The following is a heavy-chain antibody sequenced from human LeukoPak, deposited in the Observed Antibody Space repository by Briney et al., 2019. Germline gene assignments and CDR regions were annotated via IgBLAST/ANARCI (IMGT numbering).Heavy chain of an antibody. CDR2: ISPSGGST. V-gene: IGHV1-46*01. D-gene: IGHD3-22*01. J-gene: IGHJ3*02. CDR1: GYTFTSNY. Sequence: GASVTVSCKAFGYTFTSNYMHWVRQAPGQGPEWMGVISPSGGSTTYAQKFQGRVTMTRDTSISTAYMELSRLRSDDTAVYYCARIYYYDSSGYHDAFDIWGQGTMVTVSS. CDR3: ARIYYYDSSGYHDAFDI.